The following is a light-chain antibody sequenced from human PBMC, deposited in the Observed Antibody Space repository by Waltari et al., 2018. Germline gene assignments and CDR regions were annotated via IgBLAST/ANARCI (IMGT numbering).Light chain of an antibody. CDR2: AAS. J-gene: IGKJ4*01. Sequence: DIQMTQSPSSLSASVGDRVTITCRASKGISGWLAWYQQKSEKPPKSLIYAASSLQSGGPSRFSGSGSGTDFTLTISSLQPEDFATYYCQQYKTYPLTFGGGTKVEI. CDR1: KGISGW. V-gene: IGKV1D-16*01. CDR3: QQYKTYPLT.